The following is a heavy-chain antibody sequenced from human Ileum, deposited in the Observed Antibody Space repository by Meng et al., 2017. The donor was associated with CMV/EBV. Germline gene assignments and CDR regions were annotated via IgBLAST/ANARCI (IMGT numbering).Heavy chain of an antibody. CDR1: GFSFSTYA. Sequence: GGSLRLSCAASGFSFSTYAMTWVRQAPGKGLEWVASITDNSNGRYYADSVKGRFTISRDNSRDTYYLQINSLRADDTAVYYCASLGYCIGSACQRHRDFDFWGQG. J-gene: IGHJ4*01. CDR3: ASLGYCIGSACQRHRDFDF. D-gene: IGHD2-15*01. V-gene: IGHV3-23*01. CDR2: ITDNSNGR.